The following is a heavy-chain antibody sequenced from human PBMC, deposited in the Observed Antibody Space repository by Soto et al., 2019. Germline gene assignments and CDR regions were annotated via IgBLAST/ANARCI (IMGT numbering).Heavy chain of an antibody. CDR1: GFTFSSYG. J-gene: IGHJ6*02. CDR2: ISYDGSNK. D-gene: IGHD4-4*01. CDR3: AKDTTTVTLYYYYGMDV. Sequence: QVQLVESGGGVVQPGRSLRLSCAASGFTFSSYGMHWVRQAPGKGLEGVAVISYDGSNKYYADSVKGRFTISRDNSKNTLYLQMNSLRAEDTAVYYCAKDTTTVTLYYYYGMDVWGQGTTVTVSS. V-gene: IGHV3-30*18.